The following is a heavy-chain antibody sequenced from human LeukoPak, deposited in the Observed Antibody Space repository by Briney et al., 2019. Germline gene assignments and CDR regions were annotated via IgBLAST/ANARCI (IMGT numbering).Heavy chain of an antibody. J-gene: IGHJ4*02. V-gene: IGHV3-23*01. CDR2: ISGSGGST. CDR1: GFTFSSDA. D-gene: IGHD5-12*01. CDR3: ARDRGYSGYDFGFDY. Sequence: GGSLRLSRAAPGFTFSSDAMTSVPQAPGQGREGVSAISGSGGSTYYADSVKGRFTISRDNSKNTLYLQMNSLRAEDTAVYYCARDRGYSGYDFGFDYWGQGTLVTVSS.